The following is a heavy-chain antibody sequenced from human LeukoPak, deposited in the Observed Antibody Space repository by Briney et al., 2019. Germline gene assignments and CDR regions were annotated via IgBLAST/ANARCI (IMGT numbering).Heavy chain of an antibody. D-gene: IGHD6-6*01. CDR2: INTNTGNP. J-gene: IGHJ4*02. Sequence: ASVKVSCKASGYTFTSYAMNWVRQAPGQGLEWMGWINTNTGNPTYAQGFTGRFVFSLDTSVSTAYLQISSLKAEDTAVYYCARVYYEYSSSSWGLDYWGQGTLVTVSS. CDR3: ARVYYEYSSSSWGLDY. V-gene: IGHV7-4-1*02. CDR1: GYTFTSYA.